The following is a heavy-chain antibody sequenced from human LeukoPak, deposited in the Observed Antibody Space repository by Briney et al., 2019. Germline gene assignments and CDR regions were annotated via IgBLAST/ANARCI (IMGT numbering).Heavy chain of an antibody. Sequence: GGSLRLSCAASGFTFRSYGIHWVRQAPGKGLEWVAMISFDGTNKHYADSVKGRFTISRDNSKDTLSLEMNNLRPEDTAVYYCARDLNLGTSDSYWGQGTLVTVSS. J-gene: IGHJ4*02. CDR3: ARDLNLGTSDSY. CDR1: GFTFRSYG. D-gene: IGHD3/OR15-3a*01. V-gene: IGHV3-30*03. CDR2: ISFDGTNK.